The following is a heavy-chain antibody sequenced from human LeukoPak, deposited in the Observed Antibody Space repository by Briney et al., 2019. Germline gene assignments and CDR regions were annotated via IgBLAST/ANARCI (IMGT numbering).Heavy chain of an antibody. Sequence: GGSLRLSCAASGFTFSNYYMHWLRQAPFRGLEWVSSTSESNDNIKYADSVKARFTISRDNAKTSLYLQMNNLRADDTAVYYCARARYHYDNTGHSYWYFDLWRRGTLVTVSS. V-gene: IGHV3-21*01. CDR3: ARARYHYDNTGHSYWYFDL. CDR2: TSESNDNI. J-gene: IGHJ2*01. D-gene: IGHD3-9*01. CDR1: GFTFSNYY.